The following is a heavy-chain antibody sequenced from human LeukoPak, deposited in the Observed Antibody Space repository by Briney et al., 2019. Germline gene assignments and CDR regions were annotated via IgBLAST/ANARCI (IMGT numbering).Heavy chain of an antibody. D-gene: IGHD2-15*01. Sequence: PSGTLSLTCAVSGGSISSSNWWSWVRQPPGKGLEWIGEIYHSGSTYYNPSLKSRVTISVDRSKNQFSLKLSSVTAADTAVYYCARAHQDIVVVVAARTGYNWFDPWGQGILVTVSS. CDR2: IYHSGST. V-gene: IGHV4-4*02. CDR1: GGSISSSNW. J-gene: IGHJ5*02. CDR3: ARAHQDIVVVVAARTGYNWFDP.